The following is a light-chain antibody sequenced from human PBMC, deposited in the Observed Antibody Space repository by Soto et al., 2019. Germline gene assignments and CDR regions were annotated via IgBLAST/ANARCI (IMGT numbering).Light chain of an antibody. V-gene: IGKV3-20*01. CDR3: QQYGSIPIT. J-gene: IGKJ5*01. CDR1: QSVSSSY. CDR2: GAS. Sequence: EIVLTQSPCTLSFSPGERSTLSCMASQSVSSSYLSWYQQKPGQAPRLLIYGASSRGTGSPDRFSGSGSGTDFTLTISRLEPEDFSVNYCQQYGSIPITFGQGTRLEIK.